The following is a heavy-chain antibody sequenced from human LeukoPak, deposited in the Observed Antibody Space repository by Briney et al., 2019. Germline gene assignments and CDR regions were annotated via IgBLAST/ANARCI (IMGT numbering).Heavy chain of an antibody. CDR1: GFTFSSYA. CDR3: AKHPRGGSYFSARSYWYFDL. CDR2: ISADGTEK. Sequence: GGSLRLSCVGSGFTFSSYALHWLRQAPGKGLEWVAVISADGTEKYYADSVKGRFTMSRDNSKNTLYLQMNSLRAEDTAVYYCAKHPRGGSYFSARSYWYFDLWGRGTLVTVSS. D-gene: IGHD1-26*01. V-gene: IGHV3-30-3*02. J-gene: IGHJ2*01.